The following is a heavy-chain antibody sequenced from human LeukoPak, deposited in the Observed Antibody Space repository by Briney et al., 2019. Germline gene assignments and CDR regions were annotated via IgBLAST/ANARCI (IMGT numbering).Heavy chain of an antibody. Sequence: GGSLRLSCAASGFTFTPPATRSARHAPRKAPEWVSAISGSGGSTYYADSVKGRFTISRDNSKNTLYLQMNSLRAEDTAVYYCATPRRITAYYFDYWGQRTLVTVSS. CDR2: ISGSGGST. CDR1: GFTFTPPA. D-gene: IGHD3-10*01. J-gene: IGHJ4*02. V-gene: IGHV3-23*01. CDR3: ATPRRITAYYFDY.